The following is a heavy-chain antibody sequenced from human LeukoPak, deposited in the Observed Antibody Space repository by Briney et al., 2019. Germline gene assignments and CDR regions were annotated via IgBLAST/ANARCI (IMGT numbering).Heavy chain of an antibody. D-gene: IGHD6-13*01. J-gene: IGHJ4*02. Sequence: ASVKVSCKASGYTLTSYGISWVRQAPGQGLEWMGWISAYNGNTNYAQKLQGRVTMTTDTSTSTAYMELRSLRSDDTAVYYCARERGRIAAAGTAYPDYWGQGTLVTVSS. CDR1: GYTLTSYG. CDR2: ISAYNGNT. V-gene: IGHV1-18*01. CDR3: ARERGRIAAAGTAYPDY.